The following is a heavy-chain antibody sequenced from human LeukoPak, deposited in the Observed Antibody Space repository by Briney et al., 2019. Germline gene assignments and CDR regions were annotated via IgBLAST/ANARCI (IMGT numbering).Heavy chain of an antibody. CDR2: ITGAGSST. V-gene: IGHV3-23*01. CDR1: GFTFKSYC. J-gene: IGHJ4*02. CDR3: ARKVAVAMDLDY. Sequence: GGSLRLSCAASGFTFKSYCMTWVRQVPGKGLEWVSIITGAGSSTKYADSVSGRFTISRDNSKNTLSLQMTGLRAEDTAVYYCARKVAVAMDLDYWGQGTLVTVSS. D-gene: IGHD5-18*01.